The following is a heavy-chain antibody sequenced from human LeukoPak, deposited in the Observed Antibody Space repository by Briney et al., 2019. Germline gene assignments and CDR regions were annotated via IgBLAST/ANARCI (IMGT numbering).Heavy chain of an antibody. V-gene: IGHV1-69*04. J-gene: IGHJ2*01. D-gene: IGHD5-12*01. CDR3: ARVGIVAFDWYFDL. Sequence: SVKVSCKASGGTFSSYAISWVRQAPGQGLEWMGRIIPIFGIANYAQKFQGRVTITADKSTSTAYTELSSLRSEDTAVYYCARVGIVAFDWYFDLWGRGTLVTVSS. CDR1: GGTFSSYA. CDR2: IIPIFGIA.